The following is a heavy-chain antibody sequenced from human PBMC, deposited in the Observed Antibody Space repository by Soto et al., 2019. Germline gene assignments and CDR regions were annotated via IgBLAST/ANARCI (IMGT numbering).Heavy chain of an antibody. CDR2: IYHSGST. J-gene: IGHJ4*02. V-gene: IGHV4-30-2*01. CDR3: ARERYSGYGLFDY. Sequence: SETLSLTCAVSGGSISSGGYSWSWIRQPPGKGLEWIGYIYHSGSTCYNPSLKSRVTISVDRSKNQFSLKLSSVTAADTAVYYCARERYSGYGLFDYWGQGTLVTVSS. CDR1: GGSISSGGYS. D-gene: IGHD5-12*01.